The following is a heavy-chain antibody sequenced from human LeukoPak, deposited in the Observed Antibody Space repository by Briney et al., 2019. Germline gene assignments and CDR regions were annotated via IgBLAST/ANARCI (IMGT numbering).Heavy chain of an antibody. V-gene: IGHV4-59*05. CDR1: GFTFSSYS. Sequence: GSLRLSCAASGFTFSSYSMNWVRQAPGKGLEWIGATYYRGSTFYSPSLTSRVTLSLDTSKHQFSLNLASVTAADAAVYYCATIGHWFRSTDHWGQGTLVTVSS. J-gene: IGHJ4*02. CDR2: TYYRGST. CDR3: ATIGHWFRSTDH. D-gene: IGHD5-24*01.